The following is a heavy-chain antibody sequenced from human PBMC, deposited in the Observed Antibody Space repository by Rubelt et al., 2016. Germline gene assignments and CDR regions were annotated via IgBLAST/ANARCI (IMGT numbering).Heavy chain of an antibody. V-gene: IGHV3-66*01. Sequence: APGKGLEWVSVIYSGGSTYYADSVKGRFTISRDNSKNTRYLQMNSLGAEDTAVYYCARDLALDYWGQGTLVTVSS. CDR2: IYSGGST. J-gene: IGHJ4*02. CDR3: ARDLALDY.